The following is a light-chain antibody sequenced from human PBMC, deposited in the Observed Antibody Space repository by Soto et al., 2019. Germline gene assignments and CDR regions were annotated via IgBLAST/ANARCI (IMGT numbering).Light chain of an antibody. CDR1: QSINSAH. CDR2: ATS. V-gene: IGKV3-20*01. Sequence: EIVLTQSPGSLSLSPGERVTLSCRASQSINSAHLAWYQQRPGQAPRLLIYATSRRATGTPDRFSGSGAGTDFTLTISGLEPEDFAVYYCQLYGSSPEFGQGTKLEIK. J-gene: IGKJ2*01. CDR3: QLYGSSPE.